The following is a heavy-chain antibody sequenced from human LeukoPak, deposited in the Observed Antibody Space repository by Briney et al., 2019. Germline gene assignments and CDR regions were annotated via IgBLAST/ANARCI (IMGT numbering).Heavy chain of an antibody. Sequence: PSETLSLTCTVSGGSISSSAYYWGWIRQPPGKGLEWIGSIFYPGSTYYKPSLRSRVTTSVDTPKNQFSLKLSSVTAADTAVYYCARNIDDWGQGTLVTVSS. V-gene: IGHV4-39*01. D-gene: IGHD1/OR15-1a*01. CDR2: IFYPGST. J-gene: IGHJ4*02. CDR1: GGSISSSAYY. CDR3: ARNIDD.